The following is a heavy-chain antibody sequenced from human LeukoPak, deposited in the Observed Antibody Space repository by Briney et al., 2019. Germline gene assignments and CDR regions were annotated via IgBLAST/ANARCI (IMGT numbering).Heavy chain of an antibody. V-gene: IGHV1-46*01. D-gene: IGHD3-10*01. CDR1: GYTFTSYS. Sequence: ASVKVSCKASGYTFTSYSMHWVRQAPGQGHEWMGIINPSGGGTSYARKFQGRVTMTRDTSTSTVYMELSSLRSEDAAVYYCARVWGSGSYYDYWGQGTLVTVSS. CDR3: ARVWGSGSYYDY. J-gene: IGHJ4*02. CDR2: INPSGGGT.